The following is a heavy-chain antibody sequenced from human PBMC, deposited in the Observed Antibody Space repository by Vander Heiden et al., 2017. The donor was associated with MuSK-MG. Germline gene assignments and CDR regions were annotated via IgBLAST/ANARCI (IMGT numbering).Heavy chain of an antibody. CDR1: GFTFSSHA. V-gene: IGHV3-30*04. CDR2: ISYAGGDK. CDR3: ARGYSTGWYGPIDF. D-gene: IGHD6-19*01. J-gene: IGHJ4*02. Sequence: QVQLVESGGGVVQPGRSLRLSCAASGFTFSSHAMSWFRQAPGKGLEWVAVISYAGGDKNQADSVKGRFTISRDNSKNTLYLQMNNLRAEDTAVYYCARGYSTGWYGPIDFWGQGTLVTVSS.